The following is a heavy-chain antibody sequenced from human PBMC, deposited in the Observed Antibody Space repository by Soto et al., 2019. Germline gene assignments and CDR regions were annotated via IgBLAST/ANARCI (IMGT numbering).Heavy chain of an antibody. V-gene: IGHV1-46*01. CDR3: ARSSGGNFGIIIEGNNWFDQ. CDR1: SDSFTSYY. CDR2: INPHGGST. J-gene: IGHJ5*02. D-gene: IGHD1-26*01. Sequence: ASLKGSCKAPSDSFTSYYINWFLHAPLQWLEWMGVINPHGGSTSYAQKFKGRVTLTRDTSASTVYMEVSSMTSEDTAMYYCARSSGGNFGIIIEGNNWFDQWGQGTLVPVSS.